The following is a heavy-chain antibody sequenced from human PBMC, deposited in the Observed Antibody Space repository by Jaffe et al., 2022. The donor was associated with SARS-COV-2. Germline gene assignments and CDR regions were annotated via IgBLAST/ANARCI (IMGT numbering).Heavy chain of an antibody. CDR2: ISSNGGST. CDR1: GFTFSSYA. V-gene: IGHV3-64*01. Sequence: EVQLVESGGGLVQPGGSLRLSCAASGFTFSSYAMHWVRQAPGKGLEYVSAISSNGGSTYYANSVKGRFTISRDNSKNTLYLQMGSLRAEDMAVYYCARSIAAAGHDAFDIWGQGTMVTVSS. CDR3: ARSIAAAGHDAFDI. J-gene: IGHJ3*02. D-gene: IGHD6-13*01.